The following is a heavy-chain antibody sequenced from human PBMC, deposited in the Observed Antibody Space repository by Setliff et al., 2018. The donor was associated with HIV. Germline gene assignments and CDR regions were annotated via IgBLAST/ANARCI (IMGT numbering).Heavy chain of an antibody. CDR1: GGSISSGSYY. CDR2: IYTSGST. V-gene: IGHV4-61*09. J-gene: IGHJ5*02. CDR3: ARDVGYYGSGSQP. Sequence: SETLSLTCTVSGGSISSGSYYWSWIRQPAGKGLEWIGHIYTSGSTNYNPSLKSRVTIPVDTSKNQFSLKLSSVTAADTAVYYCARDVGYYGSGSQPWGQGTLVTVSS. D-gene: IGHD3-10*01.